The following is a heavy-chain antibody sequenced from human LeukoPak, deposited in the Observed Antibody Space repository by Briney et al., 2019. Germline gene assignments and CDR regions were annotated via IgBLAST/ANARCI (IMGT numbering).Heavy chain of an antibody. CDR3: AKTNGYYSD. CDR2: ISGSGGTT. Sequence: PGGSLRLSCAASGFTFSSYGMNWVRQAPGKGLEWVSGISGSGGTTYYADSVKGRFTISRDNSKNSLSLQVSRQRAEDTAVYYCAKTNGYYSDWGQGTLVTVSS. J-gene: IGHJ4*02. CDR1: GFTFSSYG. D-gene: IGHD3-22*01. V-gene: IGHV3-23*01.